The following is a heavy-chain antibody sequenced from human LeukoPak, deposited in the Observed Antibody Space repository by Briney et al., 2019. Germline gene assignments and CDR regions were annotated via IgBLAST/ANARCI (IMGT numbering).Heavy chain of an antibody. J-gene: IGHJ4*02. D-gene: IGHD2-21*02. CDR2: IYSGGNT. CDR1: GFTVSTTY. Sequence: SGGSLRLSCAASGFTVSTTYMTWVRQAPGKGLEWVSVIYSGGNTYYTDSVKGRFTISRDNSKNTLYLQMNSLRAEDTAVYYCARPTAKGYWGQGTLVTVSS. V-gene: IGHV3-53*01. CDR3: ARPTAKGY.